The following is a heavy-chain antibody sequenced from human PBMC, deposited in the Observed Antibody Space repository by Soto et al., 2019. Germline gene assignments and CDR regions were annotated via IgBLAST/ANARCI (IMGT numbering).Heavy chain of an antibody. CDR1: GGTFSSYT. CDR2: IIPILGIA. CDR3: AAIVATWERDY. V-gene: IGHV1-69*02. D-gene: IGHD5-12*01. J-gene: IGHJ4*02. Sequence: QVQLVQSGAEVQKPGSSVKVSCKASGGTFSSYTISWVRQAPGQGLEWMGRIIPILGIANYAQKFQGRVTITADKSTSTAYMELSSLRSEDTAVYYCAAIVATWERDYWGQGTLVTVSS.